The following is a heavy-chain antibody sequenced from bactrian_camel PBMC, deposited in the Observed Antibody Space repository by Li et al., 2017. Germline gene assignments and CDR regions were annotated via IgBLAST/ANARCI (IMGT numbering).Heavy chain of an antibody. CDR1: GFTFSDYW. J-gene: IGHJ4*01. CDR3: AAVLKWERCHVLNYEYNF. V-gene: IGHV3S1*01. Sequence: QVQLVESGGGLVQPGGSLRLSCAASGFTFSDYWLYWVRQAPGKEREGIAAIYTNDGNTLYADSVQGRFTIVQDNAKHTLYLQMNSLKPEDTAMYYCAAVLKWERCHVLNYEYNFWGQGTQVTVS. D-gene: IGHD3*01. CDR2: IYTNDGNT.